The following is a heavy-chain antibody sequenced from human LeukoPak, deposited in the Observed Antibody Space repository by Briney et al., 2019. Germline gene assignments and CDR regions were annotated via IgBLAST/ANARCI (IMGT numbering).Heavy chain of an antibody. J-gene: IGHJ6*03. Sequence: ASVKVSCKASGGTFSSYTISWVRQAPGQGLEWMGRIIPILGIANYAQKFQGRVTITADKSTSTAYMELSSLRSEDTAVYYCARPNSVLRFLEWPKGGYYYYYMDVWGKGTTVTVSS. D-gene: IGHD3-3*01. CDR3: ARPNSVLRFLEWPKGGYYYYYMDV. CDR2: IIPILGIA. V-gene: IGHV1-69*02. CDR1: GGTFSSYT.